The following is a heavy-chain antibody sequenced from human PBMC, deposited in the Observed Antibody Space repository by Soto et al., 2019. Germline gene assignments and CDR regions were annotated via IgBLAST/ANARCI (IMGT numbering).Heavy chain of an antibody. CDR3: ARGDAPVAADYGMDV. Sequence: ASVKVSCKASGYFFSGYHLHWVRQAPGQGLEWMGWMNSNSGSTNFAQKFQGRVTMTRDTSISTAYMELGRLRSDDTAVYYCARGDAPVAADYGMDVWGQGTTVTVSS. J-gene: IGHJ6*02. CDR2: MNSNSGST. CDR1: GYFFSGYH. D-gene: IGHD6-19*01. V-gene: IGHV1-2*02.